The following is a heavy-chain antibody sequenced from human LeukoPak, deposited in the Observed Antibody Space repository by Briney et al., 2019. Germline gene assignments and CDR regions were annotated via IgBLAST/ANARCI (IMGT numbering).Heavy chain of an antibody. J-gene: IGHJ3*02. CDR1: GGSFSGYY. D-gene: IGHD2-2*01. Sequence: SETLSLTCAVYGGSFSGYYWSWIRKPPGKGLEWIGEINHSGSTNYNPSLKSRVTISVDTSKNQFSLKLSSVTAADTAVYYCARGSTGENAFDIWGQGTMVTVSS. CDR3: ARGSTGENAFDI. CDR2: INHSGST. V-gene: IGHV4-34*01.